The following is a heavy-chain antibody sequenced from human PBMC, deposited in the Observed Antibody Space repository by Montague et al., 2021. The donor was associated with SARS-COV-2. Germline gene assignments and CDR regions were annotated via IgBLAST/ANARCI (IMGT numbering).Heavy chain of an antibody. CDR1: GGSFSGYY. J-gene: IGHJ4*02. D-gene: IGHD2-8*01. CDR3: ARANGYYFDY. V-gene: IGHV4-34*01. Sequence: SETLSLTCAVYGGSFSGYYWSWIRQPPGKGLEWIGEINHSGSTYYNPSLKSRVTISVDTSKNQFTLKLSSVTAADTAVYYCARANGYYFDYWGQGTLVTVSS. CDR2: INHSGST.